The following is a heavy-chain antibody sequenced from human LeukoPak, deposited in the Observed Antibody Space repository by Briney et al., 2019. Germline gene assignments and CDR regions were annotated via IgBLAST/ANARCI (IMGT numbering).Heavy chain of an antibody. D-gene: IGHD3-3*01. V-gene: IGHV1-69*04. CDR2: IIPVLGIA. CDR3: ARDLPNYDFWSAPRGAFDI. CDR1: GGTFSSYT. J-gene: IGHJ3*02. Sequence: ASVKVSCKASGGTFSSYTISWVRQAPGQGLEWMGRIIPVLGIANYAQKFQGRVTITADKSTCTAYMELSSLRSENTAVYYCARDLPNYDFWSAPRGAFDIWGQGTMVTVSS.